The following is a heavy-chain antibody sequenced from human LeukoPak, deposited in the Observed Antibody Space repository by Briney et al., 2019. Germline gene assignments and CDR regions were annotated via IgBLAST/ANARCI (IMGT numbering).Heavy chain of an antibody. CDR1: GYTFTSYG. CDR2: ISAYNGNT. D-gene: IGHD3-16*02. J-gene: IGHJ4*02. Sequence: ASVKVSCKASGYTFTSYGISWVRQAPGQGLEWMGWISAYNGNTNYAQKLQGRVTMTTDTFTSTAYMELRSLRSDDTAVYYCARDNPYDYVWGSYRYSYYFDYWGQGTLVTVSS. CDR3: ARDNPYDYVWGSYRYSYYFDY. V-gene: IGHV1-18*01.